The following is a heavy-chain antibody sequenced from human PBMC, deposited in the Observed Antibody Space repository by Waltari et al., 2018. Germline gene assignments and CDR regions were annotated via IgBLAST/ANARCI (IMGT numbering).Heavy chain of an antibody. D-gene: IGHD3-22*01. CDR1: GGFISSRSHY. V-gene: IGHV4-39*01. CDR3: ASSYYYDSSGYEPFDY. Sequence: QLQLQESGPGLVKPSETLSLTSTVSGGFISSRSHYWGWIRQPPGKGLDWIGSIYYSGSTYYNPSLKSRVTISVDTSKNQFSLKLSSVTAADTAVYYCASSYYYDSSGYEPFDYWGQGTLVTVSS. CDR2: IYYSGST. J-gene: IGHJ4*02.